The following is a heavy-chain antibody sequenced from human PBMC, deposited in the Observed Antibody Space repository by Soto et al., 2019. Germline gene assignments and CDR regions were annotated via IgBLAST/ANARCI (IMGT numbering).Heavy chain of an antibody. Sequence: EVQLLESGGGLVQPGGSRRLSCAASGFTFSNYAMSWVRQAPGKGLEWISALPERGSSPYYADSVKGRFTISRDNSKNALYQQMNSLRAEDTAVDDCAIMTSGSYGPNYGMCVWGQGTTVTVSS. CDR3: AIMTSGSYGPNYGMCV. CDR2: LPERGSSP. D-gene: IGHD5-18*01. V-gene: IGHV3-23*01. J-gene: IGHJ6*02. CDR1: GFTFSNYA.